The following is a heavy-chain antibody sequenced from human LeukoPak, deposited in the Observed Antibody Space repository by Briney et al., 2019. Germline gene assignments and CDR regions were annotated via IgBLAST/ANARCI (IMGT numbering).Heavy chain of an antibody. J-gene: IGHJ3*01. CDR3: ARDRTRHEAFDL. CDR1: GFTFSSSA. D-gene: IGHD6-6*01. V-gene: IGHV3-53*01. Sequence: GGSLRLSCAASGFTFSSSAMSWVRQAPGKGLEWVSVIYSGGSTYYADSVKGRFTISRDNSKNTLYLQMNSLRAEDTAVYYCARDRTRHEAFDLWGQGTMVTVSS. CDR2: IYSGGST.